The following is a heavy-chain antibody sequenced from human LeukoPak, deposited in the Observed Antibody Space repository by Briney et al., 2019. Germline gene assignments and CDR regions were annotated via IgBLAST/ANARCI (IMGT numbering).Heavy chain of an antibody. CDR1: GFTFGDYA. Sequence: PGGSLRLSCTASGFTFGDYAMNWLRQAPGKGLEWLSYITGSSDIIHYADSVKGRFTISRDNAKNSLYLQMNSLRAEDTALYYCAKVPRTNQDNFFDYWGQGTLVTVSS. CDR3: AKVPRTNQDNFFDY. V-gene: IGHV3-48*01. CDR2: ITGSSDII. J-gene: IGHJ4*02. D-gene: IGHD2-8*01.